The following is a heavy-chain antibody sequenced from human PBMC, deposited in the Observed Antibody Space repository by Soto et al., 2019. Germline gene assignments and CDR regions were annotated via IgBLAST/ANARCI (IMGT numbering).Heavy chain of an antibody. J-gene: IGHJ4*02. Sequence: VQLQESGPRLVKPSQTLSLTCSVSGDSINSGYYWTWIRQHPGKGLEWIGYIYYTGRTSYNPSLKSRLTISLDTSQKHFSLKLTSVTAADTAVYFCAGGPEQFQLLWPFALSYFNSWGQGILVTVSS. V-gene: IGHV4-31*03. CDR2: IYYTGRT. D-gene: IGHD6-19*01. CDR3: AGGPEQFQLLWPFALSYFNS. CDR1: GDSINSGYY.